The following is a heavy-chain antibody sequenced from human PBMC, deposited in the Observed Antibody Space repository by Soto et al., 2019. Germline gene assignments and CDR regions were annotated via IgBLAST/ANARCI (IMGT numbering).Heavy chain of an antibody. CDR2: ISAYNGNT. CDR1: GYTFTSYG. CDR3: ARDKWAVATISAHFDY. V-gene: IGHV1-18*01. J-gene: IGHJ4*02. Sequence: ASVKVSCKASGYTFTSYGISRVRQAPGQGLEWMGWISAYNGNTNYAQKLQGRVTMTTDTSTSTAYMELRSLRSDDTAVYYCARDKWAVATISAHFDYWGQGTLVTVSS. D-gene: IGHD5-12*01.